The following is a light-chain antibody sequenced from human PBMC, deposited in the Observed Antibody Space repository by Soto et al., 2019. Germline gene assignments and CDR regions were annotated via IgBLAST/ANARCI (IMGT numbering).Light chain of an antibody. CDR3: QEYGTSPRLT. J-gene: IGKJ4*01. CDR1: QSVSSY. CDR2: GAS. Sequence: EIVLTQSPATLSLSPGERATLSCRASQSVSSYLAWYQQKPGQSPRLLISGASKRATGIPDRFSGSGSGTDFSLTISRLEPEDFAVYYCQEYGTSPRLTFGGGTKVDIK. V-gene: IGKV3-20*01.